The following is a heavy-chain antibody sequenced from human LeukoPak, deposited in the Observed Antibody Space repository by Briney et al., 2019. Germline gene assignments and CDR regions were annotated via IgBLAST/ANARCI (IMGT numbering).Heavy chain of an antibody. CDR2: IRYDGSNK. CDR3: AKGGNKSPDGVYYYMDV. D-gene: IGHD3-16*01. CDR1: GFIFRSYG. Sequence: GGSLRLSCAATGFIFRSYGMHWVRQAPGKGLEWVALIRYDGSNKYYADSVKGRFTISQDKSKKTLYLPNNSPRAEEPAVHYSAKGGNKSPDGVYYYMDVWGKGTTVTVSS. V-gene: IGHV3-30*02. J-gene: IGHJ6*03.